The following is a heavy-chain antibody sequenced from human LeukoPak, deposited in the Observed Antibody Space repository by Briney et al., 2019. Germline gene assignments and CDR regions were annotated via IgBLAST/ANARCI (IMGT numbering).Heavy chain of an antibody. CDR3: ARRYYDFWSGFDAFDI. D-gene: IGHD3-3*01. J-gene: IGHJ3*02. CDR2: IYYSGST. Sequence: SETLSLTCTVSGGSISSHYWSWIRQPPGKRLEWIGYIYYSGSTNYNPSLKSRVTISVDTSKNQFSLKLSSVTAADTAVYYCARRYYDFWSGFDAFDIWGQGTMVTVSS. CDR1: GGSISSHY. V-gene: IGHV4-59*11.